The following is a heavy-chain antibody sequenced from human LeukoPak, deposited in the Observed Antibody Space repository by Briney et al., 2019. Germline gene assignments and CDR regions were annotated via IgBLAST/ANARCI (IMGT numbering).Heavy chain of an antibody. CDR3: ARHLYLATVTTYNWFDP. D-gene: IGHD4-11*01. CDR2: IYTSGST. CDR1: GGSISSYS. Sequence: SETLSLTCTVSGGSISSYSWSWIRQPAGKGLEWIGRIYTSGSTNYNPSLKSRVTMSVDTSKNQFSLKLSSVTAADTAVYYCARHLYLATVTTYNWFDPWGQGTLVTVSS. V-gene: IGHV4-4*07. J-gene: IGHJ5*02.